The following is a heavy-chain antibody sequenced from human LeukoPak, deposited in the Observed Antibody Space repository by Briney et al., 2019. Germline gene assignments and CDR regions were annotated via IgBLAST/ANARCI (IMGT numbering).Heavy chain of an antibody. CDR3: ARGAPGSYCSGGSCPYFDY. V-gene: IGHV1-8*01. Sequence: ASVKVSCKSSVYTFTSYDINWVRQATGQGLVWMRWVNPNSGHTGYAQKFQGRVTMTRNTSISTAYMELSSLRSEDTAVYYCARGAPGSYCSGGSCPYFDYWGQGTLVSVSS. J-gene: IGHJ4*02. CDR2: VNPNSGHT. D-gene: IGHD2-15*01. CDR1: VYTFTSYD.